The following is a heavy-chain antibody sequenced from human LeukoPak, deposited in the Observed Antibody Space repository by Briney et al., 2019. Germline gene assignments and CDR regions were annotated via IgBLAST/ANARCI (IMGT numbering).Heavy chain of an antibody. Sequence: GGSLRLSCAASGFTFSSYGMHWVRQAPGKGLEWVAFIRYDGSNKYYADSVKGRFTISRDNSKNTLYLQMNSLRAEDTAVYYCARRRVVVAATFYYYYMDVWGKGTTVTISS. CDR2: IRYDGSNK. CDR1: GFTFSSYG. D-gene: IGHD2-15*01. J-gene: IGHJ6*03. V-gene: IGHV3-30*02. CDR3: ARRRVVVAATFYYYYMDV.